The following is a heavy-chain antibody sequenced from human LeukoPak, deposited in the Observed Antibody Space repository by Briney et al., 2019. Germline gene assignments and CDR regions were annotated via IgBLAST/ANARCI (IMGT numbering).Heavy chain of an antibody. D-gene: IGHD6-19*01. CDR2: FSPGGST. CDR3: ARRYSSGWVFDS. J-gene: IGHJ4*02. V-gene: IGHV4-59*03. CDR1: GASISSYF. Sequence: PSETLSLTCKVSGASISSYFWSWIRQPPGKGLEWIGYFSPGGSTKYNPSLRSRVTILEDTAKNQLSLKLTSVTPADTAVYFCARRYSSGWVFDSWGRGALVTVPS.